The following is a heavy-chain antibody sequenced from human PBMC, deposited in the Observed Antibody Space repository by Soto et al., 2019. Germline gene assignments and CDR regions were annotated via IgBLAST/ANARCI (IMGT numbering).Heavy chain of an antibody. J-gene: IGHJ4*02. Sequence: SETLSLTCTVSGGSISSYYWSWIRQPPGKGLEWIGYIYYSGSTNYNPSLKSRVTISVDTSKNQLSLKLSSVTAADTAVYYCAREDPTTGTFDYWGQGTLVTVSS. D-gene: IGHD1-1*01. V-gene: IGHV4-59*01. CDR1: GGSISSYY. CDR2: IYYSGST. CDR3: AREDPTTGTFDY.